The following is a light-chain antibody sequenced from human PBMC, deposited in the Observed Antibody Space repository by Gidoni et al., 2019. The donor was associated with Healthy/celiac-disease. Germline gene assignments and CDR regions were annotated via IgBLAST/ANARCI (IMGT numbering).Light chain of an antibody. CDR2: GAS. CDR3: QQYGSSLWT. J-gene: IGKJ1*01. V-gene: IGKV3-20*01. CDR1: QSVSSSY. Sequence: EIVLTQSPGTLSLSPGERATLSCRASQSVSSSYLAWYQQKPGQAPRLVMYGASSRATGIPDRFSGSGSGTDFTLTISRLEPEDFAVYYCQQYGSSLWTFGQGTKVEIK.